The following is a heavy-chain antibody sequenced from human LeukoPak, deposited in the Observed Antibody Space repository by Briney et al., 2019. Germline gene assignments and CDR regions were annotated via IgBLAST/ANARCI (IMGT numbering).Heavy chain of an antibody. CDR1: GGSITSYY. V-gene: IGHV4-4*07. D-gene: IGHD3-22*01. Sequence: SSETLSLTCTVSGGSITSYYWSWIRQPAGKGLEWIGRIHTSGSTNYNPSLKSRVTMSVDTSKNQFSLKLSSVTAADTAVYYCARGRYYYDTSGYHFDYWGQGTLVTVSS. CDR2: IHTSGST. CDR3: ARGRYYYDTSGYHFDY. J-gene: IGHJ4*02.